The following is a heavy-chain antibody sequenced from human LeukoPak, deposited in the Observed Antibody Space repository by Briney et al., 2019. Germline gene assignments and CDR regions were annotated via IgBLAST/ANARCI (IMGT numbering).Heavy chain of an antibody. D-gene: IGHD6-19*01. V-gene: IGHV1-46*01. Sequence: ASVKVSCKASGYTFTSYYMHWVRQAPGQGLEWMGIINPSGGSTSYAQKFQGRVTMTRDTSTSTVYMELSSLRSDDTAVYYCARVWNVAGNGGNQYYFDYWGQGTLVTVSS. J-gene: IGHJ4*02. CDR3: ARVWNVAGNGGNQYYFDY. CDR2: INPSGGST. CDR1: GYTFTSYY.